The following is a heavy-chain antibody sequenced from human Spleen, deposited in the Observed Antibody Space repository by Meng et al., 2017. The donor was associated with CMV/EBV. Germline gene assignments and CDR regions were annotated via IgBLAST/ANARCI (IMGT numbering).Heavy chain of an antibody. Sequence: CKASGYTFTSYSMHWVRQAPGQGLEWMGIINPSGGSTSYAQKFQGRVTMTRDTSTSTVYMELSSLRSEDTAVYYCARATSSQNWFDPWGQGTLVTVSS. CDR1: GYTFTSYS. D-gene: IGHD6-13*01. J-gene: IGHJ5*02. V-gene: IGHV1-46*01. CDR3: ARATSSQNWFDP. CDR2: INPSGGST.